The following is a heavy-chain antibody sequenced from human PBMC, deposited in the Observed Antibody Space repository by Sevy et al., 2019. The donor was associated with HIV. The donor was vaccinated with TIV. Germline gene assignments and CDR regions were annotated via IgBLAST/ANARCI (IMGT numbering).Heavy chain of an antibody. CDR1: GFTFSSYA. D-gene: IGHD1-26*01. V-gene: IGHV3-23*01. Sequence: GGSLRLSCAASGFTFSSYAMSWVRQAPGKGLEWVSTFSFGCGKINYADSVKGRFTISRDNSKNTLYLQMHSLRAEDPAVYYCPREGCSNPHDYWGQGTLVTVSS. J-gene: IGHJ4*02. CDR2: FSFGCGKI. CDR3: PREGCSNPHDY.